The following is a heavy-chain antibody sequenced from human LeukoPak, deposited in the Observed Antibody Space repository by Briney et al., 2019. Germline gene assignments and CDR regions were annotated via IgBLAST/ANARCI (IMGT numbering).Heavy chain of an antibody. Sequence: GESLKISCKGSGYKFTSFWIGWVRQMPGKGLEWMGLINPGDSDTRYSPSFQGQVTISADKSISTAYLQWSSLKASDTAMYYCARKDSSGWYVFDYWGQGTLVTVSS. CDR3: ARKDSSGWYVFDY. D-gene: IGHD6-19*01. CDR2: INPGDSDT. J-gene: IGHJ4*02. V-gene: IGHV5-51*01. CDR1: GYKFTSFW.